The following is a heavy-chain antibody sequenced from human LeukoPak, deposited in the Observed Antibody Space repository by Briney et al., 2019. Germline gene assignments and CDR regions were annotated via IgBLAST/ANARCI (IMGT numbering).Heavy chain of an antibody. V-gene: IGHV4-4*07. CDR2: IHPSGST. CDR3: ARGPPPDFDY. J-gene: IGHJ4*02. CDR1: GDSISSYY. Sequence: SETLSLTCTVSGDSISSYYWSWIRQPAGKGLEWIGRIHPSGSTNYNPSLKSRVTLSVDTSKSQFSLKLNSVTAADTAVYYCARGPPPDFDYWGRGTLVTVSS.